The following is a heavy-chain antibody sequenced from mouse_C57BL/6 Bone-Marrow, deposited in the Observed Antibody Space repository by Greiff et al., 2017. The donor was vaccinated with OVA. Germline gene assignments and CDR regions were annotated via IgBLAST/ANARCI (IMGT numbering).Heavy chain of an antibody. D-gene: IGHD1-1*01. V-gene: IGHV1-69*01. CDR1: GYTFTSYW. J-gene: IGHJ3*01. Sequence: QVQLKQPGAELVMPGASVKLSCKASGYTFTSYWMHWVKQRPGQGLAWIGEIDPSDSYTNFNQKFMGKSTLTVDKSSSTAYMQLSSLTSEDSAVYYCAYGGFAYWGQGTLVTVSA. CDR2: IDPSDSYT. CDR3: AYGGFAY.